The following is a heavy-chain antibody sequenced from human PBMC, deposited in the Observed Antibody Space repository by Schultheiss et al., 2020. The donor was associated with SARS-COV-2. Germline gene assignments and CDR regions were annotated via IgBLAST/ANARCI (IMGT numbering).Heavy chain of an antibody. Sequence: GGSLRLSCAASGFTFSSYAMSWVRQAPGKGLEWVSVIYSGGSTYYADSVKGRFTISRDNSKNTLYLQMNSLRAEDTAVYYCAKDLSYCSSTSCYNYWGQGTLVTVSS. CDR2: IYSGGST. V-gene: IGHV3-23*03. CDR1: GFTFSSYA. D-gene: IGHD2-2*02. J-gene: IGHJ4*02. CDR3: AKDLSYCSSTSCYNY.